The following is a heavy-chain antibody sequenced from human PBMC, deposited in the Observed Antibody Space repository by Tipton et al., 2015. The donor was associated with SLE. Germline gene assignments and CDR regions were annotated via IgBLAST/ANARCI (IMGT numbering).Heavy chain of an antibody. Sequence: SLRLSCAASGFTFSSYWMTWVRQAPGKGLEWVANIKQDGSEKYYVDSVKGRFTISRDNAKNSLYLQMNSLRAEDTAVYYCARGYYDFWSGYYPPDYWGQGTLVTVSS. D-gene: IGHD3-3*01. CDR2: IKQDGSEK. CDR3: ARGYYDFWSGYYPPDY. CDR1: GFTFSSYW. V-gene: IGHV3-7*03. J-gene: IGHJ4*02.